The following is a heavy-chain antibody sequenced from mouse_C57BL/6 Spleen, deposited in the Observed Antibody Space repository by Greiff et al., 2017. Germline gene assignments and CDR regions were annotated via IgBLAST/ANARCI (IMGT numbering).Heavy chain of an antibody. J-gene: IGHJ1*03. CDR2: VNPSNGGT. Sequence: VQLQQSGPGLVKPGASVKLSCKASGFTFTDYCMHWVKQRPGEGLEWIGNVNPSNGGTNYNEKFKGKATLTVDNSSSAAYMQLTSLTSEDSAVYYCARCVLKTTYFDDWGTGTTLTVSS. CDR3: ARCVLKTTYFDD. V-gene: IGHV1-53*01. D-gene: IGHD2-1*01. CDR1: GFTFTDYC.